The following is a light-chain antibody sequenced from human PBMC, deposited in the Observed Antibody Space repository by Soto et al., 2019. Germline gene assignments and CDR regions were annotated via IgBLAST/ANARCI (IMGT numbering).Light chain of an antibody. J-gene: IGKJ3*01. CDR1: QSVSGSY. CDR2: GAS. CDR3: QQYGSSPLFI. V-gene: IGKV3-20*01. Sequence: EIVLTQSPGTLSLSPGERATLSCRASQSVSGSYLAWYQQKPGQAPRLLIYGASSRATGIPDRLSGSGCGTDFTLTISRLEPEDFAVYYCQQYGSSPLFIFGPGTTVDIK.